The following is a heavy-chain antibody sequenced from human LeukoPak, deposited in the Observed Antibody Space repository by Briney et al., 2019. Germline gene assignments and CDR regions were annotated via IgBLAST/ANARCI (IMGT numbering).Heavy chain of an antibody. CDR3: ARFKGLLWFGELFPDYFDY. D-gene: IGHD3-10*01. Sequence: GASVKVSCKASGYTFTSYGISWVRQAPGQGLEWMGWISAYNGNTNYAQKLQGRATMTTDTSTSTAYMELRSLRSDDTAVYYCARFKGLLWFGELFPDYFDYWGQGTLVTVSS. V-gene: IGHV1-18*01. CDR2: ISAYNGNT. J-gene: IGHJ4*02. CDR1: GYTFTSYG.